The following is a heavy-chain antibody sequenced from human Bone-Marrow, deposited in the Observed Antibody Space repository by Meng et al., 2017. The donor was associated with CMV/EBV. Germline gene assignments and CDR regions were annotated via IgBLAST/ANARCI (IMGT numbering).Heavy chain of an antibody. CDR3: ARDGIAARAAYYYYGMDV. D-gene: IGHD6-6*01. CDR1: GFTFSSYA. J-gene: IGHJ6*02. CDR2: ISGSGGST. Sequence: GGSLRLSCAASGFTFSSYAMSWVRQAPGKGLEWVSTISGSGGSTYYADTVKGRFTISRDNSKNTLYLQMNSLRAEDTAVYYCARDGIAARAAYYYYGMDVWGQGTTVTVSS. V-gene: IGHV3-23*01.